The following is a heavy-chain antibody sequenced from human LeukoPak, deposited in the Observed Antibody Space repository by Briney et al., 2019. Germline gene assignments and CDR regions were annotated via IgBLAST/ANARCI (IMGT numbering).Heavy chain of an antibody. D-gene: IGHD6-19*01. J-gene: IGHJ4*02. V-gene: IGHV4-39*07. CDR2: IYYSGST. CDR3: ARSIAVAGPFFDY. Sequence: SETLSLTCTVSGGCISSSSYYWGWIRQPPGKGLEWIGSIYYSGSTYYNPSLKSRVTISVDMSKNQFSLKLSSVTAADTAVYYCARSIAVAGPFFDYWGQGTLVTVSS. CDR1: GGCISSSSYY.